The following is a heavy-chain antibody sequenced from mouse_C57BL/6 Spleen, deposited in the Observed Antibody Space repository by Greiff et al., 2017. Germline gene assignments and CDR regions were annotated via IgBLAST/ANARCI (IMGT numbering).Heavy chain of an antibody. V-gene: IGHV1-52*01. D-gene: IGHD3-2*02. CDR3: ARGGKSSGPYAMDY. Sequence: QVQLQQPGAELVRPGSSVKLSCKASGYTFTSYWMHWVKQRPIQGLEWIGNIDPSDSETHYNQKFKDKATLTVDKSSSTAYMQLSSLTSEDSAVYYCARGGKSSGPYAMDYWGQGTSVTVSS. CDR1: GYTFTSYW. J-gene: IGHJ4*01. CDR2: IDPSDSET.